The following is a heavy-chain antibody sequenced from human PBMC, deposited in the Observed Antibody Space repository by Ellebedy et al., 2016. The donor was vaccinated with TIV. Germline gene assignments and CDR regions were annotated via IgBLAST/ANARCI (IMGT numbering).Heavy chain of an antibody. D-gene: IGHD2-21*01. CDR1: GFIFSDYA. V-gene: IGHV3-74*01. CDR3: GRDIHVAGCDF. CDR2: IYSRGFDT. Sequence: PGGSLRLSCEASGFIFSDYAMHWVRQTPGKGLEWVSGIYSRGFDTFYADSVKGRFTISRDNAKNTVYLHMENLRAEDTAIYYCGRDIHVAGCDFWGQGTLVTVSS. J-gene: IGHJ4*02.